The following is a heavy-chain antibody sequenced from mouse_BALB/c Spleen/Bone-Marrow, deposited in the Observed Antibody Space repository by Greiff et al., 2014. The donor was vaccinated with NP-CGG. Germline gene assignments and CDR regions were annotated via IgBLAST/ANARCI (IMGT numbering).Heavy chain of an antibody. D-gene: IGHD1-1*01. CDR1: GYTFSNYW. V-gene: IGHV1-9*01. CDR3: ARASVVPYYFDF. CDR2: ILPGSGTA. Sequence: VQLVESGAELMKPGASVKISCKATGYTFSNYWIDWVKQRPGHGLEWIGEILPGSGTANYNEKFKGKATFTADTSSNTAYMQPSSLTSEDSALYYCARASVVPYYFDFWGQGTTLTVSS. J-gene: IGHJ2*01.